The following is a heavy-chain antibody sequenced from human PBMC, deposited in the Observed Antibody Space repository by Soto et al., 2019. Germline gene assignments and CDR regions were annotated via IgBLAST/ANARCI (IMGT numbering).Heavy chain of an antibody. CDR2: ISYDGSNK. CDR3: ANAIWFGEFPPPYYYYYYGMDV. V-gene: IGHV3-30*18. D-gene: IGHD3-10*01. J-gene: IGHJ6*02. CDR1: GFTFSSYG. Sequence: GGSLRLSCAASGFTFSSYGMHWVRQAPGKGLEWVAVISYDGSNKYYADSVKGRFTISRDNSKNTLYLQMNSLRAEDTAVYYCANAIWFGEFPPPYYYYYYGMDVWGQGTTVTVSS.